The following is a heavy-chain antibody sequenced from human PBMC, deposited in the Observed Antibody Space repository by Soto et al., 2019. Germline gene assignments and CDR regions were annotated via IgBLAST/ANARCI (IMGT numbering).Heavy chain of an antibody. J-gene: IGHJ4*02. CDR1: GGSISSYY. D-gene: IGHD3-10*01. CDR3: ASSRNYYGSGSYMDY. V-gene: IGHV4-59*08. CDR2: IYYSGST. Sequence: SETLSLTCTVSGGSISSYYWSWIRQPPGKGLEWIGYIYYSGSTNYNPSLKSRVTISVDTSKNQFSLKLSSVTAADTAVYYCASSRNYYGSGSYMDYWGQGTLVTVST.